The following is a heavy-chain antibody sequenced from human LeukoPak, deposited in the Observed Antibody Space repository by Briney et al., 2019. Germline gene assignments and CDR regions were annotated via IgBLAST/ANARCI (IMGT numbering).Heavy chain of an antibody. D-gene: IGHD1-20*01. Sequence: PGGSLRLSCAASGFTFSSYSVNWVRQAPGKGLEWVSYISSSSSTIYYADSVKGRFTISRDNSKNTLYLQMNSLRAEDTAVYYCAKDLTGTTSLNYYYYGMDVWGQGTTVTVSS. CDR1: GFTFSSYS. V-gene: IGHV3-48*01. J-gene: IGHJ6*02. CDR2: ISSSSSTI. CDR3: AKDLTGTTSLNYYYYGMDV.